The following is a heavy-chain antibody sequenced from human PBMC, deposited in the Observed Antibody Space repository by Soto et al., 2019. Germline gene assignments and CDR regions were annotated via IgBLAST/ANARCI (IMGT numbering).Heavy chain of an antibody. D-gene: IGHD3-22*01. Sequence: SETLSLTCTVSGGSISSGDYYWSWIRQPPGKGLGWIGYIYYSGSTYYNPSLKSRVTISVDTSKNQFSLKLSSVTAADTAVYYCARAPLSTYYYDSSGYSVPNNFDYWGLGTLVTVSS. CDR3: ARAPLSTYYYDSSGYSVPNNFDY. CDR1: GGSISSGDYY. J-gene: IGHJ4*02. CDR2: IYYSGST. V-gene: IGHV4-30-4*01.